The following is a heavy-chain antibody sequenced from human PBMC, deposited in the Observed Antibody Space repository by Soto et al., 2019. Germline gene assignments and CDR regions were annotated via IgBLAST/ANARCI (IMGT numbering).Heavy chain of an antibody. CDR3: AKANRGYRYGPPNSGMDV. CDR2: ISGSGGST. D-gene: IGHD5-18*01. Sequence: PGGSLRLSCAASGFTFSSYAMSWVRQAPGKGLEWVSAISGSGGSTYYADSVKGRFTISRDNSKNTLYLQMNSLRAEDTAVYYCAKANRGYRYGPPNSGMDVRGQGTTVTVSS. V-gene: IGHV3-23*01. CDR1: GFTFSSYA. J-gene: IGHJ6*02.